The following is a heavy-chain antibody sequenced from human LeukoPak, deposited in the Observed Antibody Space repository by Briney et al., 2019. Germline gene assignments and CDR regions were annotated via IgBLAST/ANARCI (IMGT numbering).Heavy chain of an antibody. D-gene: IGHD3-10*01. CDR3: ARRSRSGLRDY. J-gene: IGHJ4*02. V-gene: IGHV1-18*01. CDR1: GYTFTSYG. CDR2: ISTYNTNT. Sequence: ASVKVSCKASGYTFTSYGITWVRQAPGQGLEWMGWISTYNTNTNHAQNLQGRVTMTTDTSTSTAYVELRSLRSDDTAIYYCARRSRSGLRDYWGQGTLVTVSS.